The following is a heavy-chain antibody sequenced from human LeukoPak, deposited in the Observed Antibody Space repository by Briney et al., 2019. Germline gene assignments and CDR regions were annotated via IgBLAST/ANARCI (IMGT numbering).Heavy chain of an antibody. D-gene: IGHD6-13*01. J-gene: IGHJ4*02. CDR3: ARAWCSSCLFDY. Sequence: GGSLRLSCAASGFTFSRNSMNWVRQAPGKGLEWVSSISTSSSYIYYADSVKGRFTISRDNAKNSLYLQMNSLRVDDTAVYYCARAWCSSCLFDYWGQGTVVTVSS. CDR2: ISTSSSYI. CDR1: GFTFSRNS. V-gene: IGHV3-21*01.